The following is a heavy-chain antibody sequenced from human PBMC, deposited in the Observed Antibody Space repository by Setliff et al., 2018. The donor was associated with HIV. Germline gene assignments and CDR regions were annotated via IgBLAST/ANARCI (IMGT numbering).Heavy chain of an antibody. Sequence: SETLSLTCAVSGGSISSNWWSWVRQSPGKGLEWIGEIYHSGSTHYNPSLQSRVTISVDKSKSQFSLKLNSVTAADTAVYYCARAPGDKSSSHFDYWGQGTLVTVSS. D-gene: IGHD6-6*01. V-gene: IGHV4-4*02. CDR1: GGSISSNW. J-gene: IGHJ4*02. CDR2: IYHSGST. CDR3: ARAPGDKSSSHFDY.